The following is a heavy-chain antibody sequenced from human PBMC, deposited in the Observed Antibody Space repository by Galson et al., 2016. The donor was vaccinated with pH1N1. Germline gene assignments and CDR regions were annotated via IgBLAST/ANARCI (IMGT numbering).Heavy chain of an antibody. CDR3: ARGYDCSNGYFHYCDN. V-gene: IGHV3-33*01. J-gene: IGHJ4*02. CDR1: GFSFSSYG. D-gene: IGHD3-3*01. CDR2: IWYDGTKQ. Sequence: SLRLSCAASGFSFSSYGMHWVRQAPGKGLEWLALIWYDGTKQNYGDSVKGRVTISRDNSKNTLYLQLNSLRVEDTAVYFCARGYDCSNGYFHYCDNWGRGTLVTVSS.